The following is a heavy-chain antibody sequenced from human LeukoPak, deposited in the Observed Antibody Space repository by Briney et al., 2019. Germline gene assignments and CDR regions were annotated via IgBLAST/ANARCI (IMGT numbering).Heavy chain of an antibody. D-gene: IGHD3-10*01. CDR2: ISGSGGRT. J-gene: IGHJ4*02. V-gene: IGHV3-23*01. CDR1: GFTFSSYA. CDR3: AKSDMVRGVIIKAPDY. Sequence: GGSLRLSCAPSGFTFSSYAMSWVRQAPGKGLEWVSAISGSGGRTYYADSVKGRFTISRDNSKNTLYMQMNSLRAEDTAVYYCAKSDMVRGVIIKAPDYWGQGTLVTVSS.